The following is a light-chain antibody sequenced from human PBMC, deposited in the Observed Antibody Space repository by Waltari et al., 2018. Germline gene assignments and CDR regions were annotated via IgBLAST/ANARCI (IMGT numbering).Light chain of an antibody. CDR3: QQLNYYPFT. CDR1: QGISSD. V-gene: IGKV1-9*01. Sequence: IQLTQSPSSLSASVGDRVTITCRASQGISSDLAWYQQNPGKAPKLLIYGASTLQSGVPSRFTGSASGTDFTLTISSLQPEDSAVYYCQQLNYYPFTFGQGTRLEIK. CDR2: GAS. J-gene: IGKJ5*01.